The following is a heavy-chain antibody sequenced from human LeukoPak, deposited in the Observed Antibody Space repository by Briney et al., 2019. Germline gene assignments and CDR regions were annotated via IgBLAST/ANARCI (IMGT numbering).Heavy chain of an antibody. V-gene: IGHV3-66*01. CDR3: SDFHY. J-gene: IGHJ4*02. CDR2: FYRGGST. Sequence: PGGSLRLSCAASGFTVSSNYMSWVRQAPGKGLEWVSIFYRGGSTYYSDYVNGRFTVSRDNYKNILYLQMSILRAEDTAVYYCSDFHYWGQGTLVTVSS. CDR1: GFTVSSNY.